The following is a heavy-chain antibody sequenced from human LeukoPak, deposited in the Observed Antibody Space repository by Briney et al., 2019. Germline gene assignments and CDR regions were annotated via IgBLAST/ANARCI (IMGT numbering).Heavy chain of an antibody. CDR3: ARRGNSSWYFDY. CDR1: GGSISPYY. V-gene: IGHV4-59*01. CDR2: IHYSGTT. Sequence: PSETLSLTCTVSGGSISPYYWNWIRQPPGKGLEWIGYIHYSGTTNYNPSLRSRVTISVDTSKNRLSLNLSSVTAADTAVYYCARRGNSSWYFDYWGQGTLVTVSS. D-gene: IGHD6-13*01. J-gene: IGHJ4*02.